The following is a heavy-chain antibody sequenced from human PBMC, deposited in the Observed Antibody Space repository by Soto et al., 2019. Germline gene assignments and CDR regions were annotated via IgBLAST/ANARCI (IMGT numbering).Heavy chain of an antibody. J-gene: IGHJ3*02. CDR1: GGSISSSGYY. Sequence: PSETLSLTCTVSGGSISSSGYYWGWIRQPPGKGLEWIGTISYSGSTYYNPSLKSRVTMSGDTSNNQFSLKLSSVTAADTAVYYCARVRHINAFDIWGQGTMVTVSS. D-gene: IGHD1-20*01. V-gene: IGHV4-39*01. CDR3: ARVRHINAFDI. CDR2: ISYSGST.